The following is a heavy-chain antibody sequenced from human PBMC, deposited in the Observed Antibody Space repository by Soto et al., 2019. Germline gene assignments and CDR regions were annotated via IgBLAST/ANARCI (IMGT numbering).Heavy chain of an antibody. V-gene: IGHV4-4*02. CDR2: IYHSGST. CDR3: ARVVGGYYYGMDV. CDR1: CGSISSSNW. J-gene: IGHJ6*02. Sequence: SETLSLTCAVSCGSISSSNWWSWVRHPPGKGLEWIGEIYHSGSTNYNPSLKSRVTILVDKSKNQLSLKLSSVTAADTAVYYCARVVGGYYYGMDVWGQGTTVTVS. D-gene: IGHD2-2*01.